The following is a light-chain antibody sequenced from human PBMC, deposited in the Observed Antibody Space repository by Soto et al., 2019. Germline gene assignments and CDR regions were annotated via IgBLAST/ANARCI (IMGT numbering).Light chain of an antibody. V-gene: IGKV3-15*01. CDR1: HIVNSN. J-gene: IGKJ1*01. CDR3: QQYNNWPRT. Sequence: EIVMTQSPATLSVPPGEKAPLSGGASHIVNSNLAWYQQKPGQAPRLLIYGASTRATDIPARFSGSGSGTEFTLTISSLQSEDFAVYYCQQYNNWPRTFGQGTKVDIK. CDR2: GAS.